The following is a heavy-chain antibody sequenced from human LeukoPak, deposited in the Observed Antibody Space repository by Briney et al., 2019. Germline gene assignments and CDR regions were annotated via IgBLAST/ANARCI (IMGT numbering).Heavy chain of an antibody. Sequence: SVKVSCKASGGTFSSYTISWVRQAPGQGLEWMGRIIPILGIANYAQKFQGRVTITADKSTSTAYMELSSLRSEDTAVDYCARELVDYDFWSGYLTLDYYYYYMDVWGKGTTVTVSS. V-gene: IGHV1-69*04. D-gene: IGHD3-3*01. J-gene: IGHJ6*03. CDR2: IIPILGIA. CDR3: ARELVDYDFWSGYLTLDYYYYYMDV. CDR1: GGTFSSYT.